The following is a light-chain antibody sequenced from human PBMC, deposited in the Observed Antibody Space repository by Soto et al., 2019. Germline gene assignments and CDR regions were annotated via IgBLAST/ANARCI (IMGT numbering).Light chain of an antibody. V-gene: IGLV1-47*01. J-gene: IGLJ1*01. CDR3: AAWDDSMSGLYV. CDR1: SSNIGSNY. Sequence: QSVLTQPPSASGTPGQRVTISCSGSSSNIGSNYVYWYQQLPGTAPKLLIYRNNQRPSGVPDRFSGSKSGTSASLAISGLRSEDEADDYCAAWDDSMSGLYVFGTGTKSPS. CDR2: RNN.